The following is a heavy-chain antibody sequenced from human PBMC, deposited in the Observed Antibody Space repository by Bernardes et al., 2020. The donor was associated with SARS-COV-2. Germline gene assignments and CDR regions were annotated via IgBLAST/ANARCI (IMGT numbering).Heavy chain of an antibody. CDR3: VGGGTWDRGRFEY. V-gene: IGHV4-59*01. CDR2: IYNSGST. J-gene: IGHJ4*02. D-gene: IGHD3-10*01. CDR1: GGPIRDYY. Sequence: SETLSLTCTVSGGPIRDYYWSWIRQPPGKGLEWIGDIYNSGSTNDNPSLKSRVTISVDMSKTQFSLKLTSVTAADTAVYYCVGGGTWDRGRFEYWGQGTLVTVSS.